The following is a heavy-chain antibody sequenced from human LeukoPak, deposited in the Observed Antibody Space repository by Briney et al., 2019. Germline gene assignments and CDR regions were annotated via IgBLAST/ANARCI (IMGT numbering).Heavy chain of an antibody. V-gene: IGHV4-4*02. CDR1: GGSIISGNW. D-gene: IGHD5-12*01. CDR2: IYHSGRT. J-gene: IGHJ4*02. Sequence: SETLSLTCAVSGGSIISGNWWSWVRQPPGKGLEWIGEIYHSGRTNYNPSLKSRVTISLDKSKNKFSLNLSSVTAADTALFYCASSDGLPPRSDSSYDVFDYWGQGTLVTVSS. CDR3: ASSDGLPPRSDSSYDVFDY.